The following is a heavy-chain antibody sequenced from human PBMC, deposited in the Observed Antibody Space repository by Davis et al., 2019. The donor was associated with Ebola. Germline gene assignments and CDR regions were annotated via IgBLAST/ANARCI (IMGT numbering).Heavy chain of an antibody. CDR3: ASGTYYVSGSYIDY. Sequence: AASVKVSCKAFGYTFTSYYIHWVRQAPGQGLEWMGIVNDSGGSTTYAQKFQGRVTMTRDTSTSTVYMELSSLRSEDTAVYYCASGTYYVSGSYIDYWGQGTLVTVSS. V-gene: IGHV1-46*01. CDR2: VNDSGGST. CDR1: GYTFTSYY. J-gene: IGHJ4*02. D-gene: IGHD3-10*01.